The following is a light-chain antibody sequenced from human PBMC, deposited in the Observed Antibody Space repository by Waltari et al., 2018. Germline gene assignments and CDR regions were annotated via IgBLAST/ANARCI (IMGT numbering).Light chain of an antibody. CDR3: QQYDNLPPYT. CDR1: QDISNY. V-gene: IGKV1-33*01. J-gene: IGKJ2*01. CDR2: DAS. Sequence: DIQLTQSPSSRSPPLGTRVTITCQASQDISNYLNWDQQKPGKAPKLLIYDASNLETGVPSRFSGSGSGTDFTFTISSLQPEDIATYYCQQYDNLPPYTFGQGTKLEIK.